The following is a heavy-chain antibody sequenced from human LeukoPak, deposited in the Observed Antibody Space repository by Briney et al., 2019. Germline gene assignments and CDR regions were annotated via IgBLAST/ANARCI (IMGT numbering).Heavy chain of an antibody. CDR2: IYYSGST. J-gene: IGHJ3*02. CDR3: ARETDGDAFDI. CDR1: GGSISSYY. V-gene: IGHV4-59*12. Sequence: PSETLSLTCTVSGGSISSYYWSWIRQPPGKGLEWIGYIYYSGSTNYNPSLKSRVTISVDTSKNQFSLKLSSVTAADTAVYYCARETDGDAFDIWGQGTVVTVSS.